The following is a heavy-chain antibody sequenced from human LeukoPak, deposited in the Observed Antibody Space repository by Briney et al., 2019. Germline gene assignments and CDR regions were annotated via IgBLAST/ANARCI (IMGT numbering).Heavy chain of an antibody. CDR1: GYTFTSYG. J-gene: IGHJ5*02. V-gene: IGHV1-18*01. D-gene: IGHD6-25*01. CDR2: VSGHNGDT. CDR3: ARDRHSGYSSVWYDH. Sequence: ASVKVSCKASGYTFTSYGVTWVRQAPGQGLEWMGWVSGHNGDTDYAQKPQGRVTMTIVTSTSTAYTELRNLISDDTAVYFCARDRHSGYSSVWYDHWGQGTLVTVSS.